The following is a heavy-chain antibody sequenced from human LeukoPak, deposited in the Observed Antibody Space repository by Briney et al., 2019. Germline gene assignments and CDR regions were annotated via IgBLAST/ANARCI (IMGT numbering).Heavy chain of an antibody. CDR3: AGGGQSGYGYYYYYGMDV. CDR1: GYTFTSYG. V-gene: IGHV1-18*01. CDR2: ISAYNGNT. J-gene: IGHJ6*02. Sequence: ASVKVSCKASGYTFTSYGISWVRQAPGQGLEWMGWISAYNGNTNYAQKLQGRVTMTTDTSTSTAYMELRSLRSDDTAVYYCAGGGQSGYGYYYYYGMDVWGQGTTVTVSS. D-gene: IGHD5-18*01.